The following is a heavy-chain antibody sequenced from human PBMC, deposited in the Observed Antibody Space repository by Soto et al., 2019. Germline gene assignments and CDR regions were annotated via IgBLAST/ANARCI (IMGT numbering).Heavy chain of an antibody. D-gene: IGHD3-10*01. V-gene: IGHV3-49*03. CDR1: GFTFGDYA. Sequence: GGSLRLSCTASGFTFGDYAMSWFRQAPGKGLEWVGFIRSKAYGGTTEYAASVKGRFTISRDDSKSIAYLQMNSLKTEDTAVYYCTRDVLWFGEYYMDVWGKGTTVTVSS. J-gene: IGHJ6*03. CDR2: IRSKAYGGTT. CDR3: TRDVLWFGEYYMDV.